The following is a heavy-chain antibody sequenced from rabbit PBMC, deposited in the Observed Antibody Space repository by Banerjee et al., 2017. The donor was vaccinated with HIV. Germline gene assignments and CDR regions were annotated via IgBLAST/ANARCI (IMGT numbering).Heavy chain of an antibody. V-gene: IGHV1S45*01. J-gene: IGHJ4*01. D-gene: IGHD4-1*01. CDR1: GFSFSNKYV. Sequence: QQQLVESGGDLVKPEGSLTLTCTASGFSFSNKYVMCWVRQAPGKGLEWIACIDTDGSESTDYASWAKGRFTISRTSSTTVTLQMTSLTAADTATYFCARDLAGVIGWNFGLWGPGTLVTVS. CDR2: IDTDGSEST. CDR3: ARDLAGVIGWNFGL.